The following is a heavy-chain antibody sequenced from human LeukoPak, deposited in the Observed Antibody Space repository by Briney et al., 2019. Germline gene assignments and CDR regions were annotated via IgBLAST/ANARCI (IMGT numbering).Heavy chain of an antibody. CDR1: GYTFTNFD. D-gene: IGHD3-3*01. CDR2: MNPNTGNA. J-gene: IGHJ4*02. CDR3: ARVRYYDFWSGYPFDY. V-gene: IGHV1-8*03. Sequence: ASVKVSCKASGYTFTNFDINWVRQATGQGLEWMGWMNPNTGNAGYAQKFQDRVTITWDASISTAYMDLSSLRSEDTAVYYCARVRYYDFWSGYPFDYWGQGTLVTVSS.